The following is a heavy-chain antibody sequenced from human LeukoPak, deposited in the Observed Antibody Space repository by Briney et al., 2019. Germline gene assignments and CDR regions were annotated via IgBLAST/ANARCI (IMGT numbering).Heavy chain of an antibody. CDR1: GFTYSDYC. J-gene: IGHJ4*02. CDR3: AREGGYSYGLIDY. CDR2: ISSSSVYT. V-gene: IGHV3-11*06. Sequence: GGSLRPSCTTSGFTYSDYCMSWIRQAPGKRLEWVSYISSSSVYTDYADSVKGRFTISRDNGKNSLFLQMNSLRAEDTAVYYCAREGGYSYGLIDYWGEGTLVTVSS. D-gene: IGHD5-18*01.